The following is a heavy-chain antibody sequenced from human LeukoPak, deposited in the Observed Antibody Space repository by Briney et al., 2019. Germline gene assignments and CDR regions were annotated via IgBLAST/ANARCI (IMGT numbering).Heavy chain of an antibody. J-gene: IGHJ3*02. V-gene: IGHV4-61*02. D-gene: IGHD6-13*01. CDR2: IYTSGST. Sequence: SQTPSLTCTVSGGSISSGSYYWSWIRQPAGKGLEWIGRIYTSGSTNYNPSLKSRVTISVDTSKNQFSLKLSSVTAADTAVYYCARADSSSSAFDIWGQGTMVTVSS. CDR3: ARADSSSSAFDI. CDR1: GGSISSGSYY.